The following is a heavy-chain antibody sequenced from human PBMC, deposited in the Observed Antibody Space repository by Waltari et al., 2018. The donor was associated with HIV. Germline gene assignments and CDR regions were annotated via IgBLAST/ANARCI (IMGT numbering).Heavy chain of an antibody. J-gene: IGHJ4*02. CDR3: ATFREGETKDPRRIAAAGTGDY. CDR1: GGSISSSSYY. CDR2: IYYSGST. D-gene: IGHD6-13*01. V-gene: IGHV4-39*07. Sequence: QLQLQESGPGLVKPSETLSLTCTVSGGSISSSSYYWGWIRQPPGKGLEWIGSIYYSGSTYYNPSLKSRVTISVDTSKNQFSLKLSSVTAADTAVYYWATFREGETKDPRRIAAAGTGDYWGQGTLVTVSS.